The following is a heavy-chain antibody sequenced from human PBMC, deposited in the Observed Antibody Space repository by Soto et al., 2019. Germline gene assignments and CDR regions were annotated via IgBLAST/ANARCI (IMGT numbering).Heavy chain of an antibody. Sequence: EVQLVESGGGVVRPGGSLRLSCAASGFTFSSYWMHWVRQAPGKGLVWVSGMNQAVGTTDSAESVKGRFTITRDNAKNTLYLEVNSLSVEDTAVYYCASDFSGRADVWGQGTTVTVSS. CDR3: ASDFSGRADV. CDR1: GFTFSSYW. J-gene: IGHJ6*02. CDR2: MNQAVGTT. D-gene: IGHD2-21*01. V-gene: IGHV3-74*02.